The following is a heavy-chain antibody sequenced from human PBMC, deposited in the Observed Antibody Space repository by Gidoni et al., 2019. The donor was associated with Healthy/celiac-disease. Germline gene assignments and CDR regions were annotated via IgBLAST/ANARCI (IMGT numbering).Heavy chain of an antibody. V-gene: IGHV3-23*01. CDR3: AKDRTRGARIQLWLGFFDY. D-gene: IGHD5-18*01. J-gene: IGHJ4*02. Sequence: EVQLLESGGGLVQPGGSLRLSCAASGFTFSSYAMSWVRQAPGKGLEWVSAISGSGGSTYYADSVKGRFTISRDNSKNTLYLQMNSLRAEDTAVYYCAKDRTRGARIQLWLGFFDYWGQGTLVTVSS. CDR1: GFTFSSYA. CDR2: ISGSGGST.